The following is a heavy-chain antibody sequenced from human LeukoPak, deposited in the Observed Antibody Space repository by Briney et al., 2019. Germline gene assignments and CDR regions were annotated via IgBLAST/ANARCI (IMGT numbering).Heavy chain of an antibody. D-gene: IGHD1-14*01. Sequence: GGFLRFSCATSGFTFTYYWMSWVRQPPGKGLGWVGNVNEDGGEKNYVGSLKGRFTISRDNAKKSLYLQMSSLRAEDTAVYYCAKYNRNYAFDIWGQGTVVTVSS. CDR1: GFTFTYYW. CDR3: AKYNRNYAFDI. J-gene: IGHJ3*02. V-gene: IGHV3-7*01. CDR2: VNEDGGEK.